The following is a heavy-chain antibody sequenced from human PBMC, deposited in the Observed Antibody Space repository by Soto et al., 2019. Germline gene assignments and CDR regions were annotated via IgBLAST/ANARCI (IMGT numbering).Heavy chain of an antibody. Sequence: PGGSLRLSCAASGFTFSSYAMSWVRQAPGKGLMWVSAISGSGVSTYYGDSVKGRFTISRDNSKNTLYLQMNSLRAEDTAVYYCAKSPGMYYYDSSGYYHYDYWGQGTLVTVSS. V-gene: IGHV3-23*01. CDR1: GFTFSSYA. J-gene: IGHJ4*02. CDR2: ISGSGVST. D-gene: IGHD3-22*01. CDR3: AKSPGMYYYDSSGYYHYDY.